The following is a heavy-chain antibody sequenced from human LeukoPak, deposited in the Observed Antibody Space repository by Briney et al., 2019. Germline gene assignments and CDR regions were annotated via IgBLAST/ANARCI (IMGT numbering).Heavy chain of an antibody. CDR1: GFTVSSNY. Sequence: GGSLRLSCAASGFTVSSNYMSWVRQAPGKGLVWVSRINGDGSITDYADAVKGRFTISRDNAKNTLYLQMNSLRAEDTAVYYCAQVRVTSSRNVFNMWGQGTMVTVSS. D-gene: IGHD6-13*01. V-gene: IGHV3-74*01. CDR2: INGDGSIT. CDR3: AQVRVTSSRNVFNM. J-gene: IGHJ3*02.